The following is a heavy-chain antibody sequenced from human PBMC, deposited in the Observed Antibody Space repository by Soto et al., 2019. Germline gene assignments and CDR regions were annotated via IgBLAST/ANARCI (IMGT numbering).Heavy chain of an antibody. V-gene: IGHV4-31*03. J-gene: IGHJ4*02. Sequence: SETLSLTCTVSGGSISSGGYYWSWIRQHPGKGLVWIGYFYYSGSTYYNPSLKSRVTISVDTSKNQFSLKLSSVTAADTAVYYCARVSMVRGVMGLFDYWGQGTLVTVSS. CDR3: ARVSMVRGVMGLFDY. CDR1: GGSISSGGYY. D-gene: IGHD3-10*01. CDR2: FYYSGST.